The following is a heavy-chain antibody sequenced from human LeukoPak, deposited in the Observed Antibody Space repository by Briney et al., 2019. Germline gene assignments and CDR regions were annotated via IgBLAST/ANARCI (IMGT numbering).Heavy chain of an antibody. CDR1: GFTVSSNY. CDR3: ARLIYGSGSYPLYDY. D-gene: IGHD3-10*01. J-gene: IGHJ4*02. V-gene: IGHV4-39*01. CDR2: IYYSGST. Sequence: PGGSLRLSCAASGFTVSSNYMSWVRQPPGKGLEWIGSIYYSGSTYYNPSLKSRVTISVDTSKNQFSLKLTSVTAADTAVYYCARLIYGSGSYPLYDYWGQGTLVTVSS.